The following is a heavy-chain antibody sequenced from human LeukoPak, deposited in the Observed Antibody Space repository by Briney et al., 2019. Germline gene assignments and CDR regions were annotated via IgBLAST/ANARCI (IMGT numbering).Heavy chain of an antibody. J-gene: IGHJ6*02. Sequence: GASVKVSCKASGYTFTSYYMHWVRQAPGQGLEWMGIINPSGGSTSYAQKFQGRVTMTRDTSTSTVYMELSSLRSEDTAVYYCARGQYYYDSSGYYSYYYYGMDVWGQGTTVTVSS. CDR2: INPSGGST. V-gene: IGHV1-46*01. CDR3: ARGQYYYDSSGYYSYYYYGMDV. CDR1: GYTFTSYY. D-gene: IGHD3-22*01.